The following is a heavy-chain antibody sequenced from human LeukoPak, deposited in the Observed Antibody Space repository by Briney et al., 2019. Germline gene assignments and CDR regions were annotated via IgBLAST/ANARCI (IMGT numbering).Heavy chain of an antibody. V-gene: IGHV4-61*02. Sequence: PSQTLSLTCTVSGGSISSGSYYWSWIRQPAGKGLEWIGRIYTSGSTNYNPSLKSRVTISVDTSKNQFSLKLTSVTAADTAAYYCARVRAAAIPYYFDYWGQGTLVTVSS. CDR1: GGSISSGSYY. CDR2: IYTSGST. CDR3: ARVRAAAIPYYFDY. D-gene: IGHD6-13*01. J-gene: IGHJ4*02.